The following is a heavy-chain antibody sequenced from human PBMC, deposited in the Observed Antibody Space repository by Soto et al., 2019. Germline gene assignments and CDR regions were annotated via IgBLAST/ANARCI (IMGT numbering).Heavy chain of an antibody. CDR3: LRNLGPRGFWGMIGY. J-gene: IGHJ4*02. CDR1: GFTFSSYA. Sequence: EVQLLESGGGLVQPGGSLRLSCAASGFTFSSYAMSWVRQAPGKGLEWVSAISGSGGSTYYADSVKGRFTISRDNSKNPAYLQMNHLRGGETAVFYCLRNLGPRGFWGMIGYWGQGTLVTVSS. V-gene: IGHV3-23*01. D-gene: IGHD3-16*01. CDR2: ISGSGGST.